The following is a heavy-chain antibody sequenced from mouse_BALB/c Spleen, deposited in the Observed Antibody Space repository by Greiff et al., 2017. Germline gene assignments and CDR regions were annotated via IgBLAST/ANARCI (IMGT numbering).Heavy chain of an antibody. J-gene: IGHJ1*01. D-gene: IGHD3-3*01. Sequence: VQLQQPGAELVRPGASVKLSCKASGYTFTSYWINWVKQRPGQGLEWIGNIYPSDSYTNYNQKFKDKATLTVDKSSSTAYMQLSSPTSEDSAVYYCTREGQGYFDVWGAGTTVTVSS. V-gene: IGHV1-69*02. CDR1: GYTFTSYW. CDR3: TREGQGYFDV. CDR2: IYPSDSYT.